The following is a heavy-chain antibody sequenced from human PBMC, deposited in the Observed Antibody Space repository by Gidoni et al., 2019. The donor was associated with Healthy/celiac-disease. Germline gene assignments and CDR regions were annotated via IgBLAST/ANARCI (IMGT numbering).Heavy chain of an antibody. V-gene: IGHV4-31*03. J-gene: IGHJ2*01. Sequence: QVQLQESGPGLVKPSQTLSLTCTVSGGSISSGGYYWSWIRQHPGKGLEWIGYIYYSGSTYYNPSLKSRVTISVDTSKNQFSLKLSSVTAADTAVYYCASLKGSYYYDSSGYYYWYFDLWGRGTLVTVSS. CDR3: ASLKGSYYYDSSGYYYWYFDL. CDR2: IYYSGST. D-gene: IGHD3-22*01. CDR1: GGSISSGGYY.